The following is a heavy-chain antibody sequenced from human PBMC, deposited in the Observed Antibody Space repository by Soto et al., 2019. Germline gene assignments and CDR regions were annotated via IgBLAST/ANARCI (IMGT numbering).Heavy chain of an antibody. CDR1: GFTFSRFE. D-gene: IGHD3-10*01. J-gene: IGHJ4*02. CDR3: TRAAWFPYLSFY. V-gene: IGHV3-48*03. CDR2: ISSSGSTA. Sequence: GGSLRPSCAASGFTFSRFELHWVRQAPGKGLEWISFISSSGSTAYYASSVAGRFTISRDNANNSVYLQMDSLRAEDTALYYCTRAAWFPYLSFYWGQGALVTVS.